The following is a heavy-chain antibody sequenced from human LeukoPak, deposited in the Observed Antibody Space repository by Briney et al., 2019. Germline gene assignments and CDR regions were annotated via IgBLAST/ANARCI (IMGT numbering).Heavy chain of an antibody. CDR2: IYTSGST. CDR1: GGSISSYY. D-gene: IGHD3-22*01. V-gene: IGHV4-4*07. CDR3: ARDRYYYDSSGPAYFDY. J-gene: IGHJ4*02. Sequence: SETLSLTCTVSGGSISSYYWSWIRQPAGKGLEWIGRIYTSGSTNYNPSLKSRVTMSVDTSKNQFSLKLSSVTAADTAVYYCARDRYYYDSSGPAYFDYWGQGTLVTVPS.